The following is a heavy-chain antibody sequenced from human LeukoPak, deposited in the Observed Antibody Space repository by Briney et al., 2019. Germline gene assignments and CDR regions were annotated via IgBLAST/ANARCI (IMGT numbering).Heavy chain of an antibody. V-gene: IGHV3-53*01. J-gene: IGHJ4*02. CDR3: ARGVMLTYRGGAVFDY. CDR2: IYSGSST. D-gene: IGHD3-16*01. Sequence: GGSLRLSCAASGFTVSSNYMSWVRQAPGKGLEWVSVIYSGSSTYYADSVKGRFTISRDNSKNTLYLQMNSLRAEDTAVYYCARGVMLTYRGGAVFDYWGQGTLVTVSS. CDR1: GFTVSSNY.